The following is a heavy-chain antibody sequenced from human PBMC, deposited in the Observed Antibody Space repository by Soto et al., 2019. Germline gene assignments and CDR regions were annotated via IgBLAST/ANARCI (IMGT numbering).Heavy chain of an antibody. CDR2: IWYDGSNK. Sequence: QVQLVESGGGVVQPGRSLRLSCAASGFTFSSYGMHWVRQAPGKGLEWVAVIWYDGSNKYYADSVKGRFTISRDNSKNTLYLQMNSLRAEDTAVYYCARDLDILTGYYSGVDYWGQGTLVTVSS. CDR3: ARDLDILTGYYSGVDY. V-gene: IGHV3-33*01. CDR1: GFTFSSYG. D-gene: IGHD3-9*01. J-gene: IGHJ4*02.